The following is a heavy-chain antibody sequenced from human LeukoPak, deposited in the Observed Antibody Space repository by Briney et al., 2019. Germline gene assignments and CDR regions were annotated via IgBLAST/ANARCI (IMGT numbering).Heavy chain of an antibody. D-gene: IGHD6-13*01. CDR3: ATKSMDIAAYSSYYAMDV. CDR1: GYTLTELF. V-gene: IGHV1-24*01. J-gene: IGHJ6*02. CDR2: FDPEDGET. Sequence: ASVKVSCKVSGYTLTELFMHWVRQAPGKGLEWMGGFDPEDGETIYAQKFQGRVTMTEDTSTDTAYMELSSLRSEDTAVYYCATKSMDIAAYSSYYAMDVWGQGTTVTVSS.